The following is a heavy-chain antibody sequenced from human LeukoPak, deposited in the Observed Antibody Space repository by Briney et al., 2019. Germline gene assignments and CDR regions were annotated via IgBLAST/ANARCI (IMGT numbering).Heavy chain of an antibody. J-gene: IGHJ4*02. V-gene: IGHV4-61*01. CDR3: ATGVHGIAAAGDYYFDY. Sequence: PSETLSLTCTVSGYSISSSYYWSWIRQPPGKGLEWIGYMYYRGNTNYDPSLKSRVTISIDTPNNQFSLKLSSVTAADTAVYYCATGVHGIAAAGDYYFDYWGQGTLVTVSS. CDR1: GYSISSSYY. CDR2: MYYRGNT. D-gene: IGHD6-13*01.